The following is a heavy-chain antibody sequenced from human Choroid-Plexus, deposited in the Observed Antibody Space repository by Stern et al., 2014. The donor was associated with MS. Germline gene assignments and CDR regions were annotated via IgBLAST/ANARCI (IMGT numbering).Heavy chain of an antibody. V-gene: IGHV1-2*02. CDR3: ARDQRGITIFGVVTDYYYLGMDV. J-gene: IGHJ6*02. Sequence: VQLVESGAEVKKPGASVKVSCKTSGYIFTGYYIHWVRQAPGQALERMAGVNPNTGWTKYAKKVQGRVTMSRDTSISTAYVELSSLTSDDTAVYYCARDQRGITIFGVVTDYYYLGMDVWGQGTTVTVSS. D-gene: IGHD3-3*01. CDR2: VNPNTGWT. CDR1: GYIFTGYY.